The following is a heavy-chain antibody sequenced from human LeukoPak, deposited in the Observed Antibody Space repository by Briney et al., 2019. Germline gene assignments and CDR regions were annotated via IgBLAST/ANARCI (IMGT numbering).Heavy chain of an antibody. J-gene: IGHJ4*02. Sequence: GRSLRLSCAASGFTFDDYAMHWVRQAPGKGLEWVSGISWNSGSIGYADSVKGRLTISRDNAKNSLYLQMSSLRAADTALYYCARRLSTTWAFDYWGQGTLVTVSS. D-gene: IGHD1-14*01. CDR1: GFTFDDYA. V-gene: IGHV3-9*01. CDR3: ARRLSTTWAFDY. CDR2: ISWNSGSI.